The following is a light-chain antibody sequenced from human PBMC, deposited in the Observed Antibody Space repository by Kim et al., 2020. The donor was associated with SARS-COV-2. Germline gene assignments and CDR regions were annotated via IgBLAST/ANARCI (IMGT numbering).Light chain of an antibody. V-gene: IGLV3-25*03. CDR1: RLAQNY. CDR3: QSTDTSGTWV. J-gene: IGLJ3*02. Sequence: SYELTQPPSLSVSPGQTARITCSGDRLAQNYAYWYQQRPGQAPLLLIYKDTERPSGTPGRFSGSTSGTTLTLTITAVQAEDEADYYCQSTDTSGTWVFGGGTQLTVL. CDR2: KDT.